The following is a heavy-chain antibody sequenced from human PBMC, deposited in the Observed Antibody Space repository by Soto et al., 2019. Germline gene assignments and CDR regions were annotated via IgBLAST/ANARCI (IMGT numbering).Heavy chain of an antibody. CDR1: GGSVKIGSYS. CDR3: ARDVAYFDS. Sequence: SEALSLTCTVSGGSVKIGSYSLSWIRQPPGKGLEWIGYVYHTGRTSYNPSLKSRVSISMDTSKNQFSLNLDAVTAADTAVYFCARDVAYFDSWGQGTLVTVSS. J-gene: IGHJ4*02. V-gene: IGHV4-61*01. CDR2: VYHTGRT.